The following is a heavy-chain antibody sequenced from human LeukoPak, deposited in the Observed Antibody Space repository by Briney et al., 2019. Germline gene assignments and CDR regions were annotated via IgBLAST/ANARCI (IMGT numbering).Heavy chain of an antibody. Sequence: TGESLRLSCAASGFTFSSYAMSWVRQAPGKGREWVSTISGSGYTTYYADSVKGRFTISRDNSKNTLFLQMNSLRAEDTAAYYCAKATYSSSWNLYFDYWGQGTLVTVSS. D-gene: IGHD6-13*01. CDR1: GFTFSSYA. CDR2: ISGSGYTT. J-gene: IGHJ4*02. V-gene: IGHV3-23*01. CDR3: AKATYSSSWNLYFDY.